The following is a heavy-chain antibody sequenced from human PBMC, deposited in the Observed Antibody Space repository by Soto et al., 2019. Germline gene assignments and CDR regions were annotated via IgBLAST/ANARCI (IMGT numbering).Heavy chain of an antibody. D-gene: IGHD3-16*01. J-gene: IGHJ3*01. CDR3: ARLRRDWGDAFDL. CDR1: GGSFGSSA. V-gene: IGHV1-69*01. Sequence: VQLVQSGADVKKTGSSVKVSCKTSGGSFGSSAISWVRQAPAQGLEWMGEIIPVFDKANYAQNFQGRLTITADELTGTVFMELRSLRSEDTAVYFCARLRRDWGDAFDLWGLGTIVTVSS. CDR2: IIPVFDKA.